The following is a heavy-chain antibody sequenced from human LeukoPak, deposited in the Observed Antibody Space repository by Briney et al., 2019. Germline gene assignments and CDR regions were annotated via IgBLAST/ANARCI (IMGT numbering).Heavy chain of an antibody. CDR1: GYTFTDHY. CDR3: ASGRFMVRGVTSPFDY. J-gene: IGHJ4*02. D-gene: IGHD3-10*01. Sequence: AASVKVSCKASGYTFTDHYIHWVRQAPGQGPEWMGWINPSSGGTDYAQKFQGRVTMTSDTSISTAYMELSGLTSDDTAVYYCASGRFMVRGVTSPFDYWGQGTLVTVSS. V-gene: IGHV1-2*02. CDR2: INPSSGGT.